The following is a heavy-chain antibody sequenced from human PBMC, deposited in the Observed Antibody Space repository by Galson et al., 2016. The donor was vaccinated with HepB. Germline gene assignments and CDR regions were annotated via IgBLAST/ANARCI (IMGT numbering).Heavy chain of an antibody. CDR1: GYSFTSYA. D-gene: IGHD6-13*01. V-gene: IGHV1-18*04. J-gene: IGHJ6*03. Sequence: SVKVSCKASGYSFTSYAISWVRQAPGQGLEWMGWISTHNGKTNYAQKLQGRITMTTDTSTSTAYMELRSLTSDDTAMYYCARLSSSWFITPANYYYMDVWGKGTTVTVSS. CDR3: ARLSSSWFITPANYYYMDV. CDR2: ISTHNGKT.